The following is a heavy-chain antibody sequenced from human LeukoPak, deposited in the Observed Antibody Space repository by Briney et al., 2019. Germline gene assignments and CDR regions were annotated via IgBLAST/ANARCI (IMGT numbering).Heavy chain of an antibody. J-gene: IGHJ6*03. CDR2: IIGTGAGT. V-gene: IGHV3-23*01. CDR3: AKGSPAILYYCMDV. CDR1: GFSFSNYV. D-gene: IGHD2-21*01. Sequence: PGGSLRLSCAASGFSFSNYVMTWVRQAPGKGLEWVSAIIGTGAGTYYADSVKGRFTISRDNSKNTLYLQMNSLRAEDTAVYYCAKGSPAILYYCMDVWGKGTTVTVPS.